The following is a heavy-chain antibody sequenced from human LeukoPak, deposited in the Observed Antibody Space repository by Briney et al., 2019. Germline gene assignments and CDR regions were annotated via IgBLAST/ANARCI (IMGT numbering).Heavy chain of an antibody. CDR3: AKDRAAAATFDY. Sequence: ASVKVSCKVSGYTLTELSMHWVRQAPGKGLEWMGGFDPEDGETIYAQKFQGRVTMTEDTSTDTAYMELSSLRSEDTAVYYCAKDRAAAATFDYWGQGTLVTVSS. CDR2: FDPEDGET. D-gene: IGHD6-13*01. CDR1: GYTLTELS. J-gene: IGHJ4*02. V-gene: IGHV1-24*01.